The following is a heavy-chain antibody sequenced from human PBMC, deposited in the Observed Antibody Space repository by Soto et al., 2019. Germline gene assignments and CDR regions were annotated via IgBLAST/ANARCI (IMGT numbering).Heavy chain of an antibody. CDR2: ISSSSSYI. D-gene: IGHD2-21*01. CDR1: GFTFSSYS. Sequence: EVQLVESGGGLVKPGGSLRLSCAASGFTFSSYSMNWVRQAPGKGLEWGSSISSSSSYIYYADSVKGRFTISRDNAKNSLYLQMNSLRAEDTAVYYCARHIPNPKLDYGMDVWGHGNTGTVSS. V-gene: IGHV3-21*01. CDR3: ARHIPNPKLDYGMDV. J-gene: IGHJ6*02.